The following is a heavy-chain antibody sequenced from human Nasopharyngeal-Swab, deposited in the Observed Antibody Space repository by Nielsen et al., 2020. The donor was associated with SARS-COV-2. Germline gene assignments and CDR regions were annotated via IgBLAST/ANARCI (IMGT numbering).Heavy chain of an antibody. J-gene: IGHJ6*02. CDR1: GFTFSSYG. D-gene: IGHD2-15*01. CDR3: AKDRSVSCSGGSCYSTSRYYGMDV. CDR2: ISYDGSNK. V-gene: IGHV3-30*18. Sequence: GESLKISCAASGFTFSSYGMHWVRQAPGKGLEWVAVISYDGSNKYYADSVKGRFTISRDNSKNTLYLKMNSLRAEDTAVYYCAKDRSVSCSGGSCYSTSRYYGMDVWGQGTTVTVSS.